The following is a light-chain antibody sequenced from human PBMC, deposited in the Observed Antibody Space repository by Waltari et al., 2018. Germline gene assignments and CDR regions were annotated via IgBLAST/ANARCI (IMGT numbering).Light chain of an antibody. J-gene: IGKJ1*01. CDR3: QQLSSWPGT. CDR1: QSVRSY. CDR2: DAS. Sequence: EIVLTQSPATLSLSPGERATLSCRASQSVRSYLAWYQQKPGQAPRLLIYDASNRATGIPARFSGSGSGTDFSLTISSLEPEDFALYFCQQLSSWPGTFGQGTKVEIK. V-gene: IGKV3-11*01.